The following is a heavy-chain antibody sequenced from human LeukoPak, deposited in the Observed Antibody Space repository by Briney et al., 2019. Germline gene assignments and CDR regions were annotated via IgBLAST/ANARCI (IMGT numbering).Heavy chain of an antibody. V-gene: IGHV1-2*02. CDR1: GYTFTGYY. D-gene: IGHD4-17*01. CDR2: INPNSGGT. CDR3: ARDYGDYDSNWFDP. Sequence: WASVKVSCKASGYTFTGYYMHWVRQAPGQGLEWMGWINPNSGGTNYAQKFQGRVTMTRDTSISTAYMELSRLRSDDTAVYYCARDYGDYDSNWFDPWGQGTLVTVSS. J-gene: IGHJ5*02.